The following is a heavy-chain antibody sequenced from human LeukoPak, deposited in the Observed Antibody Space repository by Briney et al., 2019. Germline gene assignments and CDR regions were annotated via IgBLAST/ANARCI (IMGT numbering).Heavy chain of an antibody. V-gene: IGHV5-51*01. D-gene: IGHD3-10*01. CDR3: ARLRSLVRGIIEDAFDI. Sequence: KVSCKGSGYNFITYWIAWVRQMPGKGLEWMGIIYPGDSDTRYSPSFQGQVTISVDKSISTAYLQWSSLKASDTAMYYCARLRSLVRGIIEDAFDIWGQGTMVTVSS. J-gene: IGHJ3*02. CDR2: IYPGDSDT. CDR1: GYNFITYW.